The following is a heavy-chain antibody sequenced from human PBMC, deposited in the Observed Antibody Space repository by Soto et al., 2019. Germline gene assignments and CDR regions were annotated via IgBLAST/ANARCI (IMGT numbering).Heavy chain of an antibody. Sequence: GGSLRLSCAASGFTFSSYGMHWVRQAPGKGLEWVAVIWYDGSNKYYADSVKGRFTISRDNSKNTLYLQMNSLRAEDTAVYYCARDRVWGSYRYTGPLDYWGQGTLVTVSS. V-gene: IGHV3-33*01. CDR1: GFTFSSYG. D-gene: IGHD3-16*02. CDR2: IWYDGSNK. J-gene: IGHJ4*02. CDR3: ARDRVWGSYRYTGPLDY.